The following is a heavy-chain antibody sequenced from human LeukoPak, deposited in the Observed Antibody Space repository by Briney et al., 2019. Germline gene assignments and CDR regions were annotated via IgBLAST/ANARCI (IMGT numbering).Heavy chain of an antibody. CDR3: ARGLYTGNWFDP. V-gene: IGHV4-34*01. J-gene: IGHJ5*02. Sequence: SETLSLTCAVYGGSFSGYYWTWIRQPPGKGLEWIGEIDQSGCTRYNPSLKSRVTMSVDTSNDQFSLKLSSVTAADTAVYYCARGLYTGNWFDPWGQGTLVTVSS. CDR2: IDQSGCT. D-gene: IGHD2-2*02. CDR1: GGSFSGYY.